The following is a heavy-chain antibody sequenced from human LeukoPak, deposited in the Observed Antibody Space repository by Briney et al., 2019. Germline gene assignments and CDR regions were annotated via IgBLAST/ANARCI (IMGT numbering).Heavy chain of an antibody. CDR1: GFTFSSYG. CDR2: IRYDGSNK. CDR3: AKDRVAPFDY. V-gene: IGHV3-30*02. D-gene: IGHD3-10*01. J-gene: IGHJ4*02. Sequence: GGSLRLSCAASGFTFSSYGMHGVRQAPGKGLEWVAFIRYDGSNKYYADSVKGRFTISRDNSKNTLYLQMNSLRAEDTAVYYCAKDRVAPFDYWGQGTLVTVSS.